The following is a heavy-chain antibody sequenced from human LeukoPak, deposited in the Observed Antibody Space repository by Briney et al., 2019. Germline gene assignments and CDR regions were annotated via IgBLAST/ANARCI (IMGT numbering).Heavy chain of an antibody. V-gene: IGHV4-39*07. CDR2: IYYSGST. Sequence: SETLSLTCTVSGGSISSSSYYWGWIRQPPGKGLEWIGSIYYSGSTYYNPSLKSRVTISVDTSKNQFSLKLSSVTAADTAVYYCAKARGNFYDFWSGYDCWGQGTLVTVSS. CDR3: AKARGNFYDFWSGYDC. CDR1: GGSISSSSYY. J-gene: IGHJ4*02. D-gene: IGHD3-3*01.